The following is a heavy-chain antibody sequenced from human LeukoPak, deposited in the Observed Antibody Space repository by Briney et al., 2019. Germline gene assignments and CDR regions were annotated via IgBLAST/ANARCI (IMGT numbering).Heavy chain of an antibody. J-gene: IGHJ4*02. V-gene: IGHV1-69*13. Sequence: ASVKVSCKASGGTFSSYAISWVRQAPGQGLEWMGGIIPIFGTANYAQKFQGRVTITADESTSTAYMELSSLRSEDTAVYYCARSSIIAAAGPYYFDYWGQGTLVTVSS. D-gene: IGHD6-13*01. CDR3: ARSSIIAAAGPYYFDY. CDR2: IIPIFGTA. CDR1: GGTFSSYA.